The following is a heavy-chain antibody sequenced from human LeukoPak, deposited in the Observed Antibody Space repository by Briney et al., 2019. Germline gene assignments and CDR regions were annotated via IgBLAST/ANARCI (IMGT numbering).Heavy chain of an antibody. D-gene: IGHD1-20*01. CDR1: GYTFTSYD. J-gene: IGHJ4*02. Sequence: ASVKVSCKASGYTFTSYDINWVRQATGQGLEWMGWMNPNSGNTGYAQKFQGRVTTTRNTSISTAYMELSSLRSEDTAVYYCARTPPNDNWNPYYFDYWGQGTLVTVSS. V-gene: IGHV1-8*01. CDR3: ARTPPNDNWNPYYFDY. CDR2: MNPNSGNT.